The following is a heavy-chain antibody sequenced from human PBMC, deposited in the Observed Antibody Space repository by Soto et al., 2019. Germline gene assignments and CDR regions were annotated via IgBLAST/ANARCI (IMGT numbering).Heavy chain of an antibody. Sequence: GGSLRLSCAASGFTFSSYAMSWVRQAPGKGLEWVSAISGSGGSTYYADSVKGRFTISRDNSKSTLYLQMNSLRAEDTALYYCAKGRSYYYYYGVDVWGQGTTVTVSS. V-gene: IGHV3-23*01. CDR2: ISGSGGST. J-gene: IGHJ6*02. CDR3: AKGRSYYYYYGVDV. CDR1: GFTFSSYA.